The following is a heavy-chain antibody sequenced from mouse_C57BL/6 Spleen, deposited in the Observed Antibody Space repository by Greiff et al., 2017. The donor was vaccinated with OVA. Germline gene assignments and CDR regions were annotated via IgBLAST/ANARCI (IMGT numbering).Heavy chain of an antibody. Sequence: EVMLVESGEGLVKPGGSLKLSCAASGFTFSSYAMSWVRQTPEQRLEWVAYISSGGDYIYYADTGKGRFTISRDNARNTLYLQMSSLKSEDTAMYYCTRDGYSNLAWFADWGQGTLVTVSA. CDR1: GFTFSSYA. CDR3: TRDGYSNLAWFAD. V-gene: IGHV5-9-1*02. J-gene: IGHJ3*01. D-gene: IGHD2-5*01. CDR2: ISSGGDYI.